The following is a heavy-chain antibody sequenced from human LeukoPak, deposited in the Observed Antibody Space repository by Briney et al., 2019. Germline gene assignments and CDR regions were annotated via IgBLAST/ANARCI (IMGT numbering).Heavy chain of an antibody. V-gene: IGHV5-51*01. CDR2: VYPGDSDT. CDR3: ARHLRVGATQSNFDF. CDR1: GYSFNTYW. J-gene: IGHJ4*02. D-gene: IGHD1-26*01. Sequence: GESLKISCKGSGYSFNTYWIAWVRQMTGKGLEVMGIVYPGDSDTRYSPSFQGQVTISVDKSISTAYLQWSSLKASDTAIYYCARHLRVGATQSNFDFGAREPWSPSRQ.